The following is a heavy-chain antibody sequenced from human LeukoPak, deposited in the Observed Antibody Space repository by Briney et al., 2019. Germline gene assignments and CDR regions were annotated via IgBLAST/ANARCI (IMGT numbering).Heavy chain of an antibody. J-gene: IGHJ4*02. CDR1: GYSISSGYY. D-gene: IGHD6-13*01. CDR3: ARPIAAAGSYYFDY. V-gene: IGHV4-38-2*02. CDR2: IYHSGST. Sequence: PSETLSLTCTVSGYSISSGYYWGWIRPPPGKGLEWIGSIYHSGSTYYNPSLKSRVTISVDTSKNQFSLKLSSVTAADTAVYYCARPIAAAGSYYFDYWGQGTLVTVSS.